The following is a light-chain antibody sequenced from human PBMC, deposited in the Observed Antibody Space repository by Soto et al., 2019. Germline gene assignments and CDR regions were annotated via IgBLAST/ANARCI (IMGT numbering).Light chain of an antibody. Sequence: DIQMTQSPSSLSASVGDRVTITCRASQSISSYLNWYQQKPGKAPKLLISAASSLQSGVPSRFSGSGSGTDFTLTISSLQPEDFATYYCQPSYSTPSPFGPGTKVDIK. CDR2: AAS. CDR1: QSISSY. V-gene: IGKV1-39*01. J-gene: IGKJ3*01. CDR3: QPSYSTPSP.